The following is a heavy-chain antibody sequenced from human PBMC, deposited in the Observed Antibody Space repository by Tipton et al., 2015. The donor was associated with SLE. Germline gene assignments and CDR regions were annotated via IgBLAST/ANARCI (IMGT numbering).Heavy chain of an antibody. Sequence: SLRLSCAASGFTFSSYAMPWVRQAPGKGLEWVAVISYDGSNKYYADSVKGRFTISRDNSKNTLYLQMNSLRAEDTAVYYCAREGNLAGEVDYWGQGTLVTVSS. CDR1: GFTFSSYA. CDR3: AREGNLAGEVDY. V-gene: IGHV3-30*04. J-gene: IGHJ4*02. CDR2: ISYDGSNK. D-gene: IGHD4-23*01.